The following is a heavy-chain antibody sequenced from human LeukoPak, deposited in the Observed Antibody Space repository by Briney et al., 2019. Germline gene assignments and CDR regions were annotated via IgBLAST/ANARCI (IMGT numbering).Heavy chain of an antibody. CDR1: GFTFSSYG. CDR2: ISYDGSNK. D-gene: IGHD2/OR15-2a*01. V-gene: IGHV3-30*18. J-gene: IGHJ6*02. Sequence: GGSLRLSCAASGFTFSSYGMHWVRRAPGEGLEWVAVISYDGSNKYYADSVKGRFTISRDNSKNTLYLQMNSLRAEDTAVYYCAKETISYGMDVWGQGTTVTVSS. CDR3: AKETISYGMDV.